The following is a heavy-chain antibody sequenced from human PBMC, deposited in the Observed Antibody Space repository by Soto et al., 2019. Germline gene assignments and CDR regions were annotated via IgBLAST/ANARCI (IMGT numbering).Heavy chain of an antibody. V-gene: IGHV3-23*01. CDR2: ISGSGSST. J-gene: IGHJ2*01. CDR1: GFTFSSYA. D-gene: IGHD1-1*01. Sequence: GGSLRLSCAASGFTFSSYAMSWVRQAPGKGLEWVSAISGSGSSTYYADSEKGRFTISRDNSKNTLYLQMNSLRAEDTAVYYCANAQLAIRDWYFDLWGRGTLVTVSS. CDR3: ANAQLAIRDWYFDL.